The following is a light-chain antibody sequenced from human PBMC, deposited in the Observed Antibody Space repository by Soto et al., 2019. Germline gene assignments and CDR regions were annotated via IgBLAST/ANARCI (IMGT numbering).Light chain of an antibody. CDR3: QQYNEWPLT. Sequence: EIVMTQSPATLSVSPGERATLSCRASQSVSNNLAWYQQKPGQAPRLLIYSASTRATGIPARFSGSAPGTEFTLSISSLQSEDFAVYYCQQYNEWPLTFGGGTKVETK. J-gene: IGKJ4*01. V-gene: IGKV3-15*01. CDR1: QSVSNN. CDR2: SAS.